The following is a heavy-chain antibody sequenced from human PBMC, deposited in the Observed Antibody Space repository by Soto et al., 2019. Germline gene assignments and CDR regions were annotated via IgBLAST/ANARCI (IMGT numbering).Heavy chain of an antibody. CDR1: RFTFSSYG. D-gene: IGHD6-19*01. J-gene: IGHJ4*02. V-gene: IGHV3-30*18. Sequence: GGSLRLSCAASRFTFSSYGMPWLRQAPGKGLEWVAVISYEGSDHYYADSVKGRFAVSRDNSKNTLFLHMNSLRADDTAVYYCAKEHSGLYARHYLDFWGQGTLVTVSS. CDR2: ISYEGSDH. CDR3: AKEHSGLYARHYLDF.